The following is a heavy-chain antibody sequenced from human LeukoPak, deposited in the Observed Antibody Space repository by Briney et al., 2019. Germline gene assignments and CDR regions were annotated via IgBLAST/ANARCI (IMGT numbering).Heavy chain of an antibody. V-gene: IGHV3-30-3*01. Sequence: PGRSLRLSCTASGFTFGDYGMSWVRQAPGKGLEWVAVISYDGNNEYHADSVKGRLTISRDNSKNTLYLQMNSLRGDDTATYYCARDLETLAARNELIWSNWIDPWGQGTLVTVSS. CDR2: ISYDGNNE. J-gene: IGHJ5*02. CDR1: GFTFGDYG. CDR3: ARDLETLAARNELIWSNWIDP. D-gene: IGHD6-6*01.